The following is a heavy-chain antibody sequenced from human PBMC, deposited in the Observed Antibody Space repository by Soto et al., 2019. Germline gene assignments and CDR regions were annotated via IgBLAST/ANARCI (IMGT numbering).Heavy chain of an antibody. CDR1: GFTFSSYA. CDR2: ISGSGGST. V-gene: IGHV3-23*01. CDR3: TTDRPHYYDSSGFPTPFDY. D-gene: IGHD3-22*01. Sequence: GGSLRLSCAASGFTFSSYAMSWVRQAPGKGLEWVSAISGSGGSTYYADSVKGRFTISRDNSKNTLYLQLNSLKTEDAAVYYCTTDRPHYYDSSGFPTPFDYWGLGTLVTVSS. J-gene: IGHJ4*02.